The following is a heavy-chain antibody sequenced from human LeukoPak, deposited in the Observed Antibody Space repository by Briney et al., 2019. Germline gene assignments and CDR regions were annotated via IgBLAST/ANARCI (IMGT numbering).Heavy chain of an antibody. CDR1: GYTFTSHG. CDR2: MNPNSGNT. Sequence: ASVTVSCKASGYTFTSHGINWVRQATGQGLEWMGWMNPNSGNTGYAQKFQGRVTMTRNTSISTAYMELSSLRSEDTAVYYCARTPYYGSGSRISPWGQGTLVTVSS. V-gene: IGHV1-8*01. D-gene: IGHD3-10*01. J-gene: IGHJ5*02. CDR3: ARTPYYGSGSRISP.